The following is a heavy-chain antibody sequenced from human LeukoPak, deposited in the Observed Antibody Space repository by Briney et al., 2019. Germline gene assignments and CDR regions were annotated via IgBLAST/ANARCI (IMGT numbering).Heavy chain of an antibody. CDR2: IYYSGST. D-gene: IGHD2-15*01. V-gene: IGHV4-31*03. J-gene: IGHJ6*02. CDR1: GGSISSGGHH. Sequence: SQTLSLTCTVSGGSISSGGHHWSWIRQHPGKGLEWIGYIYYSGSTYYNPSLKSRVTISVDTSKNQFSLKLSSVTAADTAVYYCARVRYDCSGGSCYPRPYYYYYGMDVWGQGTTVTVSS. CDR3: ARVRYDCSGGSCYPRPYYYYYGMDV.